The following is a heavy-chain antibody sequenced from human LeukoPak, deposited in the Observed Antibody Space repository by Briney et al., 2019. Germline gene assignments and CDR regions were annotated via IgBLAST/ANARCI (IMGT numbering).Heavy chain of an antibody. D-gene: IGHD3-10*01. CDR1: GYSISSGYY. J-gene: IGHJ4*02. CDR3: ARVPYYYGSGSYCDY. Sequence: PSETLSLTCTVSGYSISSGYYWGWIRQPPGKGLEWIGSIYHSGSTYYNPSLKSRLTISADTSKNQFSLRLSSVTAADTAVYYCARVPYYYGSGSYCDYWGQGTLVTVSS. CDR2: IYHSGST. V-gene: IGHV4-38-2*02.